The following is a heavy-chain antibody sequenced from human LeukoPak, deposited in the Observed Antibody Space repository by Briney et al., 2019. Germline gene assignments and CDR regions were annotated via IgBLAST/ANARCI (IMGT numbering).Heavy chain of an antibody. CDR1: GFTFSSCS. CDR2: IYYSGST. V-gene: IGHV4-59*01. J-gene: IGHJ6*02. Sequence: GSLRLSCAASGFTFSSCSMNWVRQAPGKGLEWIGYIYYSGSTNYNPSLKSRVTISVDTSKNQFSLKLSSVTAADTAVYYCARAGRDYDFWSGYNYYYGMDVWGQGTTVTVSS. D-gene: IGHD3-3*01. CDR3: ARAGRDYDFWSGYNYYYGMDV.